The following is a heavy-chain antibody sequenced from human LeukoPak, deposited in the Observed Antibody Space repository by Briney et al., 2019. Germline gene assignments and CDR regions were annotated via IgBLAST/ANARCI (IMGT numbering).Heavy chain of an antibody. CDR2: IKQDGSEK. CDR3: ARDTSGIRDDAFDI. CDR1: GFTFSSYW. D-gene: IGHD3-10*01. J-gene: IGHJ3*02. Sequence: GGSLRLSCAASGFTFSSYWMSWVRQAPGKGLEWVANIKQDGSEKYYVDSVKGRFTISRDNAKNSLYLQMNSLRAEDTAVYYCARDTSGIRDDAFDIWGQGTMVTVSS. V-gene: IGHV3-7*01.